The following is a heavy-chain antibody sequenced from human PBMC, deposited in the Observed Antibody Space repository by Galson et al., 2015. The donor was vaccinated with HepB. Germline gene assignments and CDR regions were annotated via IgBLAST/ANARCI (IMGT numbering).Heavy chain of an antibody. V-gene: IGHV3-23*01. CDR2: ISSSGDNT. CDR1: GFTFSRYA. CDR3: AKKVEGRYPFDY. J-gene: IGHJ4*02. Sequence: SLRLSCAASGFTFSRYAMYWVRRPPGKGLEWVSGISSSGDNTDHADSVKGRFTISRDNSKNTLYLQMNSMRAEGTAIYYCAKKVEGRYPFDYWGQGTLVTVSS. D-gene: IGHD6-19*01.